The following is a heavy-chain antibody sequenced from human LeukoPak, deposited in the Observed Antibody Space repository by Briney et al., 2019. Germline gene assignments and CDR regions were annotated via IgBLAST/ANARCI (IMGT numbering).Heavy chain of an antibody. J-gene: IGHJ4*02. Sequence: GGSLRLSCGASGFTLSRFEMNWVRQTPGKGLEWVSYISSSGSTIFYADSVKGRFTISRDNAKKSLYLQMNSLRAEDRAVYYCARGSSPGRDYYDILNGYSGSDFDYWGQGTLVTVSS. CDR3: ARGSSPGRDYYDILNGYSGSDFDY. CDR2: ISSSGSTI. V-gene: IGHV3-48*03. CDR1: GFTLSRFE. D-gene: IGHD3-9*01.